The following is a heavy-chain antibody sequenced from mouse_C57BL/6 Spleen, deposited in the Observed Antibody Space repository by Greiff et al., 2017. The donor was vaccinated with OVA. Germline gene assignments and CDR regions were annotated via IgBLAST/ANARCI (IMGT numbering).Heavy chain of an antibody. V-gene: IGHV5-9-1*02. CDR2: ISSGGDYI. CDR3: TREGYYYGFYYFDY. D-gene: IGHD1-1*01. CDR1: GFTFSSYA. Sequence: EVQGVESGAGLVKPGGSLKLSCAASGFTFSSYAMSWVRQTPEKRLEWVAYISSGGDYIYYAEPVKGRFTISRDNARNTLYLQMSSLKSEDTSMYYCTREGYYYGFYYFDYWGQGTTLTVAS. J-gene: IGHJ2*01.